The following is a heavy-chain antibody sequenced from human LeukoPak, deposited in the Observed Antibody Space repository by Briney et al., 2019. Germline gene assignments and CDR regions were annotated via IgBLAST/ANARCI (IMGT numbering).Heavy chain of an antibody. CDR1: GGPITSYY. Sequence: SETLSLTCTVSGGPITSYYWAWLRQPPEKGLEWIGYVYYSGYSNYNPSLKSRVSMSVDTPMNQFSLKLASVTAADTAVYYCARHSIASDGARLFDYWGRGTMVTVSS. D-gene: IGHD2-21*01. J-gene: IGHJ4*02. CDR3: ARHSIASDGARLFDY. V-gene: IGHV4-59*08. CDR2: VYYSGYS.